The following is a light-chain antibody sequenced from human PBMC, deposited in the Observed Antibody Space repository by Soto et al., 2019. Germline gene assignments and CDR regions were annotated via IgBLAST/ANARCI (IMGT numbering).Light chain of an antibody. V-gene: IGKV1-39*01. J-gene: IGKJ5*01. Sequence: DIQMTQSPSSLSASVGDRVTITCRASESISRHLNWYQQKPGKAPNLLIYAASSLQNGVPSRFSGNGSGTDFALPISNLQPEDFATYYCQQSYSNLSITFGQGTRLEIK. CDR1: ESISRH. CDR2: AAS. CDR3: QQSYSNLSIT.